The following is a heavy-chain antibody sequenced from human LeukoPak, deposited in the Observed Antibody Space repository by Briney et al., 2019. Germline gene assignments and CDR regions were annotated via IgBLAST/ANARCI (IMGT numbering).Heavy chain of an antibody. V-gene: IGHV3-23*01. CDR3: AKDGPDYYGSGRYDY. J-gene: IGHJ4*02. Sequence: SGGSLRLSCAASGFTFSSYAMSWVRQAPGKGLQWVSAISGSAGYTYYADSVKGRFTISRDNSKNTLYLRMNSLRAEDTAVYYCAKDGPDYYGSGRYDYWGQGTLVTVSS. D-gene: IGHD3-10*01. CDR1: GFTFSSYA. CDR2: ISGSAGYT.